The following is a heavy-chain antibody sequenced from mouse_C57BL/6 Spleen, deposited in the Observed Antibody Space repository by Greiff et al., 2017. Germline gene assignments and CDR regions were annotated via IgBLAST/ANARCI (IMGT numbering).Heavy chain of an antibody. J-gene: IGHJ2*01. CDR1: GFSFNTYA. V-gene: IGHV10-1*01. Sequence: EVHLVESGGGLVQPKGSLKLSCAASGFSFNTYAMNWVRQAPGKGLEWVARIRSKSNNYATYYADSVKDRFTISRDDSESMLYLQMNNLKTEDTAMYYCVRQGNWAFDYWGQGTTLTVSS. CDR2: IRSKSNNYAT. D-gene: IGHD4-1*01. CDR3: VRQGNWAFDY.